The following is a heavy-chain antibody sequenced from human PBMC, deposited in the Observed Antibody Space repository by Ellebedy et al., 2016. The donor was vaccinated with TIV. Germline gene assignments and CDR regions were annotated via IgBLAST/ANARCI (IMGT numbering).Heavy chain of an antibody. J-gene: IGHJ4*02. CDR3: ATTTVGYYFDY. Sequence: MPSETLSLTCTVSGGSISSYYWSWIRQPPGKGLEWIGYIYYSGSTNYNPSLKSRVTISVDTSKNQFSLKLSSVTAADTAVYYCATTTVGYYFDYWGQGTLVTVSS. CDR2: IYYSGST. CDR1: GGSISSYY. D-gene: IGHD4-23*01. V-gene: IGHV4-59*01.